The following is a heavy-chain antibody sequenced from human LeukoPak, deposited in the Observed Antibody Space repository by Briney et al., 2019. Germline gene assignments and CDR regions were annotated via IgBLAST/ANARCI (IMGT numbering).Heavy chain of an antibody. Sequence: AGRSLRPSCAASGFTFSSYGMHWVRQAPGKGLEWVAVISYDGSNRYYADSVKGRFTISRDNSKNTLYLQMNSLRAEDTAVYYCAKDLKVRGVINFDYWGQGTLVTVSS. CDR2: ISYDGSNR. J-gene: IGHJ4*02. CDR3: AKDLKVRGVINFDY. D-gene: IGHD3-10*01. CDR1: GFTFSSYG. V-gene: IGHV3-30*18.